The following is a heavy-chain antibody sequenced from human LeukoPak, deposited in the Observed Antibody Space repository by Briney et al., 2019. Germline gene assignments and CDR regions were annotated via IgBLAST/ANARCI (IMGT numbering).Heavy chain of an antibody. Sequence: GGSLRLSCATSGFSFTTYWMSWVRQAPGKGLEWVANINEDGTEMYYVDSVKGRFTISRDSARISLYLQMNTLRAEDTAIYYCARDLHRSGYSDYWGQGTLVTVSS. V-gene: IGHV3-7*01. J-gene: IGHJ4*02. CDR1: GFSFTTYW. D-gene: IGHD3-22*01. CDR2: INEDGTEM. CDR3: ARDLHRSGYSDY.